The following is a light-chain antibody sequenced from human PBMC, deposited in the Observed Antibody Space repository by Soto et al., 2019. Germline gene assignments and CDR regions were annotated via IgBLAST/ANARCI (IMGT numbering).Light chain of an antibody. Sequence: EIALMQSPGALSLSPWERATLSCRASQSVHNSYLAWYQQKPDQPPRLLIYGASSRATGIPDRFTGSGSGTDVTLTISRLEHEDFAVYYCHQYGNSPFTFEPGTKVDIK. CDR1: QSVHNSY. J-gene: IGKJ3*01. V-gene: IGKV3-20*01. CDR2: GAS. CDR3: HQYGNSPFT.